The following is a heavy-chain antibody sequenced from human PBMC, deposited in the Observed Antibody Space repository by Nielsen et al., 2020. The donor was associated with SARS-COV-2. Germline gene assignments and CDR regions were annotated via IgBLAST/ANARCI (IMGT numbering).Heavy chain of an antibody. CDR3: ARAGRITIFGVVDAFDI. CDR1: GGSFSGYY. D-gene: IGHD3-3*01. J-gene: IGHJ3*02. CDR2: INHSGST. V-gene: IGHV4-34*09. Sequence: LRLSCAVYGGSFSGYYWSWIRQPPGKGLEWIGEINHSGSTNYNPSLQSRVTISVDTSKNQFSLKLSSVTAADTAVYYCARAGRITIFGVVDAFDIWGQGTMVTVSS.